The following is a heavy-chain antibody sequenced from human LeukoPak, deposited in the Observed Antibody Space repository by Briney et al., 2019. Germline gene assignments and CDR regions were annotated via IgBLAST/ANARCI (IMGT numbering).Heavy chain of an antibody. Sequence: GGSLRLSCAASGFTFSSYEMNWVRQAPGKGLEWVSYISSSGNTIYYADSGKGRFTMSRDNAKNSLYLQMNSLRAEDTGVYYCATEEPAGMDLFYYYGMDVWGQGTTVTVSS. CDR1: GFTFSSYE. CDR3: ATEEPAGMDLFYYYGMDV. J-gene: IGHJ6*02. CDR2: ISSSGNTI. V-gene: IGHV3-48*03. D-gene: IGHD2-2*01.